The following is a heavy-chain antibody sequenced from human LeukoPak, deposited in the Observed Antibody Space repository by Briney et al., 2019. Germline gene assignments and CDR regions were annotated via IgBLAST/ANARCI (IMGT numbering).Heavy chain of an antibody. CDR3: ARGVPVEDIVVVPAAWAGDAFDI. V-gene: IGHV4-61*02. J-gene: IGHJ3*02. CDR1: GGSISSGTYY. CDR2: IYTSGST. Sequence: SQTLSLTCTVSGGSISSGTYYYSWIRQPAGKGLEWIGRIYTSGSTNYNPSLKSRVTMSVDTSKNQFSLKLSSVTAADTAVYYCARGVPVEDIVVVPAAWAGDAFDIWGQGTMVTVSS. D-gene: IGHD2-2*01.